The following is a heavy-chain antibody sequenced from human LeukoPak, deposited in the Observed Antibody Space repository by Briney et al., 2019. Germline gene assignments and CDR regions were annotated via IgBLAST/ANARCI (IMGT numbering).Heavy chain of an antibody. CDR3: ARVGSSWYGSFDY. CDR1: GGSISSYY. J-gene: IGHJ4*02. D-gene: IGHD6-13*01. Sequence: PSETLSLTCTVSGGSISSYYWSWIRQPPGKGLEWIGYIYYSGSTNYNPSLKSRVTISVDTSKNQFSLKLSSVTAADTAVYYCARVGSSWYGSFDYWGQGTLVTVSS. CDR2: IYYSGST. V-gene: IGHV4-59*12.